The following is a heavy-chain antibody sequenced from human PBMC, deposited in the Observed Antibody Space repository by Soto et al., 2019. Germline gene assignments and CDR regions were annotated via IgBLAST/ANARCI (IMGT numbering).Heavy chain of an antibody. CDR2: IISSSSTI. J-gene: IGHJ6*03. CDR3: ARVGMHDYGDYRYYYYYYMDV. V-gene: IGHV3-48*01. CDR1: GFTVSSKY. D-gene: IGHD4-17*01. Sequence: PGGSLRLSCAASGFTVSSKYMSWVRQAPGKGLEWAYIISSSSTIYYADSVKGRFTISRDNAKNSLYLQMNSLRAEDTAVYYCARVGMHDYGDYRYYYYYYMDVWGKGTTVTVSS.